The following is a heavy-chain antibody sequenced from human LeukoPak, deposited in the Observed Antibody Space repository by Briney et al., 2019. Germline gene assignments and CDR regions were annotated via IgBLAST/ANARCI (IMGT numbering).Heavy chain of an antibody. J-gene: IGHJ5*02. V-gene: IGHV3-23*01. Sequence: GXSLRLSCAASGFTFSSYAMSWVRQAPGKGLEWVSDISGSGGSTYYPASVHARFTISRHNSKNTLYLQMNGLRAEDTAVYYCAKGGYYDSPQDPWGQGTLVTVSS. D-gene: IGHD3-22*01. CDR1: GFTFSSYA. CDR2: ISGSGGST. CDR3: AKGGYYDSPQDP.